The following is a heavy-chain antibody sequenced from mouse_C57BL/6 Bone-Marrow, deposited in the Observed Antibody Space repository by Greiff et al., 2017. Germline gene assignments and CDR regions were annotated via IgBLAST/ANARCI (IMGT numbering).Heavy chain of an antibody. V-gene: IGHV1-64*01. Sequence: QVQLKQPGAELVKPGASVKLSCKASGYTFTSYWMHWVKQRPGQGLEWIGMIHPNSGSTNYNEKFKSKATLTVDKSSSTAYMQLSSLTSEDSAVYYCARTTVVPYYYAMDYWGQGTSVTVSS. CDR2: IHPNSGST. CDR1: GYTFTSYW. CDR3: ARTTVVPYYYAMDY. J-gene: IGHJ4*01. D-gene: IGHD1-1*01.